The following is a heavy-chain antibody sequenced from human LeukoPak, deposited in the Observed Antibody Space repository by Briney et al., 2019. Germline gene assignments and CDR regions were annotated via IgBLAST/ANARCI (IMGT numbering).Heavy chain of an antibody. J-gene: IGHJ4*02. Sequence: PGGSLRLSCAATGFTFSSYAMSWVRQAPGKGLECVSGISGSGGSTYYADSVKGWFTISRDNSKNTLYLQMNSLRAEDTAVYYCAKEHGSGSYYVGYWGQGTLVTVSS. CDR3: AKEHGSGSYYVGY. V-gene: IGHV3-23*01. CDR2: ISGSGGST. D-gene: IGHD3-10*01. CDR1: GFTFSSYA.